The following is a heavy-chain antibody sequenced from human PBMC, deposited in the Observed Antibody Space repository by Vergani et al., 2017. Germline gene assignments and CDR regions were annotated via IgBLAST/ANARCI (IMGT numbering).Heavy chain of an antibody. J-gene: IGHJ4*02. CDR3: ARVPVSGSYLSFDY. Sequence: QVQLQESGPGLVKPSETLSLTCTVSGGSISGYYWSWIRQPPGKGLESIGYIYYSGSTNYNPSLKSRLTISVDTSKNQFSLKLSSVTAADTAVYYWARVPVSGSYLSFDYWGQGTLVTVSS. CDR2: IYYSGST. D-gene: IGHD1-26*01. V-gene: IGHV4-59*01. CDR1: GGSISGYY.